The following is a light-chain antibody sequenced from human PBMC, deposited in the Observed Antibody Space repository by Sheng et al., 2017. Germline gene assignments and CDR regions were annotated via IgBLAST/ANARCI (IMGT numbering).Light chain of an antibody. CDR2: EDT. CDR1: ALYKKX. V-gene: IGLV3-10*01. Sequence: SYELTQPPSVSVSPGQTARITCSGDALYKKXCFLDQQKSDQAPVLVIHEDTKRPSGIPERISGSTSGTMATLTITGAQVEDEADYFCYSTDDSGHHIFGGGTKLTVL. CDR3: YSTDDSGHHI. J-gene: IGLJ2*01.